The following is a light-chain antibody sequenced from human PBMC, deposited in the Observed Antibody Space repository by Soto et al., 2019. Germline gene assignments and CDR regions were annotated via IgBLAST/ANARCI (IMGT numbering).Light chain of an antibody. J-gene: IGKJ3*01. V-gene: IGKV3-20*01. Sequence: DIVLTQSPGTLSLSPGERATLSCRASQTVSSNNLAWYQQKRGQAPRLLIYGASSRAAAIPDRFRGSGSGTDFPLIISSLAPEDFAVYYCQQYGSSPFTFGPWTAVDIK. CDR2: GAS. CDR1: QTVSSNN. CDR3: QQYGSSPFT.